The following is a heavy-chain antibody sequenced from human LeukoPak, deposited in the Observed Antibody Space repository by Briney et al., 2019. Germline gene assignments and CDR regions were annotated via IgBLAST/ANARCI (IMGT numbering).Heavy chain of an antibody. CDR2: ISGSGGST. Sequence: GGSLRLSCAASGFTFSSYAMSWVRQAPGKGLERVSAISGSGGSTYYADSVKGRFTISRDNSKNTLYLQMNSLRAEDTAVYYCAKVVGYGDYGFDYWGQGTLVTVSS. CDR1: GFTFSSYA. D-gene: IGHD4-17*01. J-gene: IGHJ4*02. V-gene: IGHV3-23*01. CDR3: AKVVGYGDYGFDY.